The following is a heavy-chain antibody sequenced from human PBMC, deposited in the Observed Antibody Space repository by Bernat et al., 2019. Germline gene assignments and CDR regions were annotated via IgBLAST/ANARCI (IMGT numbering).Heavy chain of an antibody. Sequence: EVQLVESGGGLVQPGRSLRLSCAASGFTFDDYAMHWVRQAPGKGLEGVSGISWNSGRIAYEDSGKGRFTISRDNAKNSLYLQMTSLRAEDTALYYCAKDYSSSSFDAQFDYWGQGTLVTVSS. CDR2: ISWNSGRI. V-gene: IGHV3-9*01. CDR3: AKDYSSSSFDAQFDY. CDR1: GFTFDDYA. J-gene: IGHJ4*02. D-gene: IGHD6-6*01.